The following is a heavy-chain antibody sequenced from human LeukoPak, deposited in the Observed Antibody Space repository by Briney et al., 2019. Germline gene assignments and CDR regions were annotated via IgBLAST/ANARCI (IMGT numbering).Heavy chain of an antibody. D-gene: IGHD3-22*01. Sequence: PGGSLRLSCAASGFTFRNHNMNWVRQAPGKGLEWVSSISSSSSSIYYADSVKGRFTISRDNAKNSLYLQMNSLRAEDTAVYYCARAWNVDLVITYYYYYYYMDVWGKGTTVTVSS. V-gene: IGHV3-21*01. CDR2: ISSSSSSI. CDR3: ARAWNVDLVITYYYYYYYMDV. J-gene: IGHJ6*03. CDR1: GFTFRNHN.